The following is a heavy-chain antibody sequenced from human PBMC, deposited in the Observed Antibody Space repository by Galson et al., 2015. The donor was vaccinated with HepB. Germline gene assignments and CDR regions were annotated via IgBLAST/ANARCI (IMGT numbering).Heavy chain of an antibody. CDR2: ISAYNGNT. CDR1: GYTFTNYG. Sequence: SVKVSCKASGYTFTNYGISWVRQAPGQGLEWMGWISAYNGNTNYAQKLQGRVTMTTDTSTSTAYMELRSLRSDDTAVYYCAREWYSGSYGYFDSWGQGTLVTVSS. CDR3: AREWYSGSYGYFDS. J-gene: IGHJ4*02. V-gene: IGHV1-18*04. D-gene: IGHD1-26*01.